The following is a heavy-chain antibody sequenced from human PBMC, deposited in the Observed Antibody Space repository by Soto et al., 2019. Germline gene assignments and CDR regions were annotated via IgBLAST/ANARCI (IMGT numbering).Heavy chain of an antibody. V-gene: IGHV1-2*06. J-gene: IGHJ4*02. Sequence: QVHLVQSGAEVKKPGASVRVSCKASGYTFTAYYMHWVRQAPGQGLEWMGQIKSNSGDTKDAQNFQGRVTMTRDTSISTAYMEVHRLTSDDTAVYYCARVGLHNWNYFDYWGQGTLVTVSS. CDR3: ARVGLHNWNYFDY. CDR2: IKSNSGDT. D-gene: IGHD1-20*01. CDR1: GYTFTAYY.